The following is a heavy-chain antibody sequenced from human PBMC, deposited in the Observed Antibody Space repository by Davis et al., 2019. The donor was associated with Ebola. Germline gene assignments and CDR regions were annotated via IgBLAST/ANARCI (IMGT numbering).Heavy chain of an antibody. CDR3: ARVGDGAY. Sequence: PSETLSLTCTVSDGSISSHYWNWIRQPPGKGLEWIGIIYDSGRTNYNPSLKSRVTISADTSKNQFSLKLRSVTAADTAVYYCARVGDGAYWGQGTLVTVSS. J-gene: IGHJ4*02. CDR2: IYDSGRT. V-gene: IGHV4-59*11. CDR1: DGSISSHY. D-gene: IGHD2-21*01.